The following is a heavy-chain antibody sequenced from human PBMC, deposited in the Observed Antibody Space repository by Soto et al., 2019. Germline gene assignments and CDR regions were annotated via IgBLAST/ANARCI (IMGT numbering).Heavy chain of an antibody. D-gene: IGHD2-21*01. J-gene: IGHJ4*02. CDR2: IYYSGST. CDR1: GGSISSGGYY. Sequence: SETLSLTCTVSGGSISSGGYYWSWIRQHPGKGLEWIGYIYYSGSTYYNPSLKSRVTISVDTSKNQFSLKLSSVTAEDTAVYYCARVTGTYCGGDCYSNYFDYWGQGTLVTVSS. V-gene: IGHV4-31*03. CDR3: ARVTGTYCGGDCYSNYFDY.